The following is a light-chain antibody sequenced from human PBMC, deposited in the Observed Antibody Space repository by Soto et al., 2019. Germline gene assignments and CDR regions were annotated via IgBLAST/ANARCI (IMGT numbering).Light chain of an antibody. CDR2: EGS. Sequence: QSVLTQPTSMSGSPGQSITISYTGTSSDVGNYNLVSWFQQHPGKAPKVIIYEGSKRPSGVSHRFSGSKSGNTASLTISGVQAEDEADYYCCSYAGSSTHVFGTGTKVTVL. CDR3: CSYAGSSTHV. V-gene: IGLV2-23*01. CDR1: SSDVGNYNL. J-gene: IGLJ1*01.